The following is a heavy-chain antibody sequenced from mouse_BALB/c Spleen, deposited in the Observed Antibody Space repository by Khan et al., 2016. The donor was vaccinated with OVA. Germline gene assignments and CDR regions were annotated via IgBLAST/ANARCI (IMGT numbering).Heavy chain of an antibody. D-gene: IGHD2-4*01. J-gene: IGHJ3*01. CDR1: GYSITSEYT. Sequence: EVQLQQSGPGLVKPSQSLSLTCTVTGYSITSEYTWNWIRQFPGNKLEWMGFISYSGNTRYNPSLKSRISINRDTYKNQFFLQLNSVTYEDTATYYCARKDYYDYDPFPYWGQGTLVTVSA. CDR2: ISYSGNT. CDR3: ARKDYYDYDPFPY. V-gene: IGHV3-2*02.